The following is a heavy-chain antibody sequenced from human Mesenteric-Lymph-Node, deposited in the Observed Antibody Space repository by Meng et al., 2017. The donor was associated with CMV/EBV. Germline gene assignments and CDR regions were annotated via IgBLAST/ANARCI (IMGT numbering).Heavy chain of an antibody. CDR2: IIPILGIA. Sequence: SVKVSCKASGGTFSSYTISWVRQAPGQGLEWMGRIIPILGIANYAQKFQGRVTITADKSTSTAYMELSSLRSEDTAVYYCARVYYDFWSDLDYFDYWGQGTLVTVSS. V-gene: IGHV1-69*02. J-gene: IGHJ4*02. CDR3: ARVYYDFWSDLDYFDY. D-gene: IGHD3-3*01. CDR1: GGTFSSYT.